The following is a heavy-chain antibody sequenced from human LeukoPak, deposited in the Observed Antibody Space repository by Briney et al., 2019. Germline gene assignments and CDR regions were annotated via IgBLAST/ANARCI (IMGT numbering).Heavy chain of an antibody. V-gene: IGHV4-39*01. CDR3: ARLEAYSSSSGGWFDP. D-gene: IGHD6-6*01. J-gene: IGHJ5*02. CDR2: IYYSGST. Sequence: PSETLSLTCTVSGGSISSSSYYWGWIRQPPGKGLEWTGSIYYSGSTYYNPSLKSRVTISVDTSKNQFSLKLSSVTAADTAVYYCARLEAYSSSSGGWFDPWGQGTLVSVSS. CDR1: GGSISSSSYY.